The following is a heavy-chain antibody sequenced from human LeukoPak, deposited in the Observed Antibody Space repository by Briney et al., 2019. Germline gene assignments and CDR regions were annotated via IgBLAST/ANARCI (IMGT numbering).Heavy chain of an antibody. J-gene: IGHJ4*02. V-gene: IGHV4-59*01. CDR3: ARGLENYDYVWGSYRYIYFDY. CDR2: IYYSGST. D-gene: IGHD3-16*02. Sequence: PSETLSLTCAVYGGSFSGYYWSWIRQPPGKGLEWIGYIYYSGSTNYNPSLKSRVTISVDTSKNQFSLKLSSVTAADTAVYYCARGLENYDYVWGSYRYIYFDYWGQGTLVTVSS. CDR1: GGSFSGYY.